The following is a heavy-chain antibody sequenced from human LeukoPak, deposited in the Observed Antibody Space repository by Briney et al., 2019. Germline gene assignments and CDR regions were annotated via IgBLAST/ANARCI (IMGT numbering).Heavy chain of an antibody. CDR2: IYHSGST. CDR1: GYSISSGYY. CDR3: GREQHLAT. V-gene: IGHV4-38-2*02. J-gene: IGHJ4*02. D-gene: IGHD6-13*01. Sequence: SETLSLTCAVSGYSISSGYYWGWIRQPPGKGLEWIGSIYHSGSTFYNPSLKSRITISVDTSKNQFSLKLTSVTAADTAVYYCGREQHLATWGQGTLVTVSS.